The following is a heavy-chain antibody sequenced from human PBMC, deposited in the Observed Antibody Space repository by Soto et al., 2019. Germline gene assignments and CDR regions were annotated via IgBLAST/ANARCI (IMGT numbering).Heavy chain of an antibody. CDR2: IYPGDSET. Sequence: PGESLKISCKGSGYSFTTYWIGWVRQMPGKGLEWLGIIYPGDSETRYNPSFQGQVTISADKSISTAYLQWSSLKASDTAMYYCARRGGYNYGYGFFDNWGQGILVTVSS. CDR3: ARRGGYNYGYGFFDN. J-gene: IGHJ4*02. V-gene: IGHV5-51*01. CDR1: GYSFTTYW. D-gene: IGHD5-18*01.